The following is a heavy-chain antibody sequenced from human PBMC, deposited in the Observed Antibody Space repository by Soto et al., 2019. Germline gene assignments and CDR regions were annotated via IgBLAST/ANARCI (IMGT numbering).Heavy chain of an antibody. Sequence: TPCPTCGVFGGSLSGGGYSWSWIRQPPGKGLEWIGYIYHSGSTYYNPSLKSRVTISVDRSKNQFSLKLSSVTAADTAVYYCARVPDRWGQGTLVTVSS. CDR3: ARVPDR. CDR1: GGSLSGGGYS. V-gene: IGHV4-30-2*01. CDR2: IYHSGST. J-gene: IGHJ5*02. D-gene: IGHD2-2*01.